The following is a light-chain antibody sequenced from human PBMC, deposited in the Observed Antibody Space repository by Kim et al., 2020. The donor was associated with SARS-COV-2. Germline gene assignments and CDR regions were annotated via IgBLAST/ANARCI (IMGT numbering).Light chain of an antibody. V-gene: IGLV4-69*01. J-gene: IGLJ3*02. CDR3: HTWGTGIWV. CDR2: LNSDGSH. Sequence: QPVLTQSPSASASLGASVKLTCTLSSGHSSCPIAWHQQHPEKGPRYLMKLNSDGSHNQGDGIPDRFSGSSSGAERYLTISSLQSDDEADYYCHTWGTGIWVFGGGTKLTVL. CDR1: SGHSSCP.